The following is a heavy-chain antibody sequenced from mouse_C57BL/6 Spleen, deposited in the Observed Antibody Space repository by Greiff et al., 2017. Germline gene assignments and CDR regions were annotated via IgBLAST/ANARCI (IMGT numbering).Heavy chain of an antibody. Sequence: QVQLQQPGAELVKPGASVKLSCKASGYTFTSYWMHWVKQRPGQGLEWIGMIHPNSGSTNYNEKFKSKATLTVDKSSSPAYMQLSSLTSEDSAVYYCASLHYYGSSDWYFDVWGTGTTVTVSS. J-gene: IGHJ1*03. CDR2: IHPNSGST. CDR3: ASLHYYGSSDWYFDV. D-gene: IGHD1-1*01. V-gene: IGHV1-64*01. CDR1: GYTFTSYW.